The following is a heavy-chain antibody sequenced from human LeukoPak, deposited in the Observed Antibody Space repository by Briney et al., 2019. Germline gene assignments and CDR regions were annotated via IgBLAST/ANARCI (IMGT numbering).Heavy chain of an antibody. CDR1: GGSFSGYY. CDR3: VRSITMVRGVTDY. V-gene: IGHV4-34*01. D-gene: IGHD3-10*01. J-gene: IGHJ4*02. CDR2: INHSGST. Sequence: PSETLSLTCAVYGGSFSGYYWSWIRQPPGKGLEWIGEINHSGSTNYNPSLKSRVTISVDTSKNQFSLKLSSVTAADTAVYYCVRSITMVRGVTDYWGQGTLVTVSS.